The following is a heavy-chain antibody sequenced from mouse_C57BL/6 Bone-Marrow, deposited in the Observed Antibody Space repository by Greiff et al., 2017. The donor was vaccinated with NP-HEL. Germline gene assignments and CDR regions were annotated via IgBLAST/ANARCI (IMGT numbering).Heavy chain of an antibody. Sequence: DVKLVESGGGLVQSGRSLRLSCATSGFTFSDFYMEWVRQAPGKGLEWIAASRNKANDYTTDYSASVKGRFIVSSDTSQSILYLQMNAMIAEDTAIYYCARDAITTVVPYAMDYWGQGTSVTVSS. V-gene: IGHV7-1*01. CDR2: SRNKANDYTT. CDR3: ARDAITTVVPYAMDY. J-gene: IGHJ4*01. D-gene: IGHD1-1*01. CDR1: GFTFSDFY.